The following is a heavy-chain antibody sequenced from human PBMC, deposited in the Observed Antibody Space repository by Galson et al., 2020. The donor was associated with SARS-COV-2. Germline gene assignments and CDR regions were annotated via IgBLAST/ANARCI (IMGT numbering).Heavy chain of an antibody. CDR2: IYYSGST. Sequence: SETPSLTCTVSGGSISSSSYYWGWIRQPPGKGLEWIGSIYYSGSTYYNPSLKSRVTISVDTSKNQFSLKLSSVTAADTAVYYCARLGLERRRFGYVDYWGQGTLVTVSS. V-gene: IGHV4-39*01. D-gene: IGHD1-1*01. CDR3: ARLGLERRRFGYVDY. J-gene: IGHJ4*02. CDR1: GGSISSSSYY.